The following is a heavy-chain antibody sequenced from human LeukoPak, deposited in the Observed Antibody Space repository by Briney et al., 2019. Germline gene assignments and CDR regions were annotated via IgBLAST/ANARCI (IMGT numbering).Heavy chain of an antibody. V-gene: IGHV5-51*01. D-gene: IGHD4-17*01. J-gene: IGHJ4*02. CDR1: RYNFTTYW. CDR3: ARQSLSVTTLDY. CDR2: IYPGDSDT. Sequence: PRGSLNISCLGSRYNFTTYWIDWARQLPGKCLDGMGIIYPGDSDTRYSPSFQGQVTISVDKSISTAYLQWSSLKASDTAIYYCARQSLSVTTLDYWGQGTQVAVSS.